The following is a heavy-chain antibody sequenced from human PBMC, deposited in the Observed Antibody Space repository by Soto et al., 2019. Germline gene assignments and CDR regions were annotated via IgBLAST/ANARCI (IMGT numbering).Heavy chain of an antibody. D-gene: IGHD4-4*01. Sequence: GGSLRLSCAASGFTVSSNYMSWVRQAPGKGLEWVSVIYSGGSTYYADSVKGRFTISRDNSKNTLYLQMNSLRAEDTPVYYCARAYPRAPMTTVTLPSDAFDIWGQGTMVTVSS. J-gene: IGHJ3*02. CDR3: ARAYPRAPMTTVTLPSDAFDI. CDR2: IYSGGST. V-gene: IGHV3-66*01. CDR1: GFTVSSNY.